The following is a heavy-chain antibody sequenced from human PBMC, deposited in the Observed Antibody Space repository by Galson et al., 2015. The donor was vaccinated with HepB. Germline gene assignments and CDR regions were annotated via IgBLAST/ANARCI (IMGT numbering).Heavy chain of an antibody. V-gene: IGHV3-30*04. D-gene: IGHD4-17*01. J-gene: IGHJ4*02. CDR3: ASAYLYGDDGDY. CDR2: ISYDGSNK. Sequence: SLRLSCAASGFTFSSYAMHWVRQAPGKGLEWVAVISYDGSNKYYADSVKGRFTISRDNSKNTLYLQMNSLRAEDTAVYYCASAYLYGDDGDYWGQGTLVTVSS. CDR1: GFTFSSYA.